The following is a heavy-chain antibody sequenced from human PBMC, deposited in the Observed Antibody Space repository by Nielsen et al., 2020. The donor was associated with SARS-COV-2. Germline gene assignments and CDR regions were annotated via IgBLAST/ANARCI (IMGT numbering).Heavy chain of an antibody. CDR3: ARAPDIVLQPTAIPL. J-gene: IGHJ3*01. Sequence: SETLSLTCTVSGASLSSGSYYWTWIRQPAGKGLEWIWRVFATGSTDYNPSLKSRVTISIDTSKNQFSLNLRFVTAADTAVYYCARAPDIVLQPTAIPLWGQGTMVPVSS. V-gene: IGHV4-61*02. D-gene: IGHD2-8*01. CDR2: VFATGST. CDR1: GASLSSGSYY.